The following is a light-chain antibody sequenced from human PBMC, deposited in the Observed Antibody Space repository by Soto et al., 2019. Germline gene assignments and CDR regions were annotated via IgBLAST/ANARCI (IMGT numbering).Light chain of an antibody. V-gene: IGKV3-15*01. J-gene: IGKJ1*01. Sequence: EIVMTQSPSTLSASPGERATLSWGASQSVSSDLAWYHQKPGQAPSLLIYGASTRATGIPARFSGSGSGTEFNLTINSLQSEDFAVYYCQQYNNWPRTFGQGTKVDI. CDR3: QQYNNWPRT. CDR1: QSVSSD. CDR2: GAS.